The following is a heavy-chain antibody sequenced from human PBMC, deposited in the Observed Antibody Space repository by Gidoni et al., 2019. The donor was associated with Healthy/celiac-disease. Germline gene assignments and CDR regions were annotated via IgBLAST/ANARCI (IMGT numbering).Heavy chain of an antibody. CDR3: ALRDCSGGSCYPGYFQH. CDR1: GGTFSSYA. D-gene: IGHD2-15*01. CDR2: IIPIFGTA. Sequence: QVQLVQSGAAVKKPGSSVKVSCKAPGGTFSSYAISWVRQAPGQGLEWMGGIIPIFGTANYAQKFQGRVTITADESTSTAYMELSSLRSEDTAVYYCALRDCSGGSCYPGYFQHWGQGTLVTVSS. V-gene: IGHV1-69*01. J-gene: IGHJ1*01.